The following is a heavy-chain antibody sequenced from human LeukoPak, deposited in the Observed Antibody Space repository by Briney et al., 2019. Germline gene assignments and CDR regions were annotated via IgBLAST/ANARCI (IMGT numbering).Heavy chain of an antibody. CDR1: GGSFSGYY. CDR2: INHSGST. Sequence: KPSETLSLTCAVYGGSFSGYYWSWIRQPPGKGLEWIGEINHSGSTNYNPSLKSRVTISVDTSKNQFSLELSSVTAADTGVYCCARAIQPWLLRKNWFDPWRGGT. V-gene: IGHV4-34*01. D-gene: IGHD5-18*01. CDR3: ARAIQPWLLRKNWFDP. J-gene: IGHJ5*02.